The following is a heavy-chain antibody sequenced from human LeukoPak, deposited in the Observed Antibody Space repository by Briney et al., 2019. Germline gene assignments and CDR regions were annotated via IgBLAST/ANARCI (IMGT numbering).Heavy chain of an antibody. D-gene: IGHD1-26*01. J-gene: IGHJ5*01. Sequence: ASVKVSRKASVYTFTRYYMHSVRQAPGQGLEWMGLINPNNGGTNYPHKFQGRVTLTRDTSISTDHIEPSRQRYNNTAVYNCVRDGSGSGANKEGFDSWAEGTLVTVS. CDR3: VRDGSGSGANKEGFDS. V-gene: IGHV1-2*02. CDR1: VYTFTRYY. CDR2: INPNNGGT.